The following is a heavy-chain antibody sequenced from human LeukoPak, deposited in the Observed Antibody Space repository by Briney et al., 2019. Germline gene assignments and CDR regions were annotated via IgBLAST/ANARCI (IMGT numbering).Heavy chain of an antibody. V-gene: IGHV4-61*02. CDR2: IYSSGST. CDR3: ARGPPYAPGVLDV. J-gene: IGHJ6*04. D-gene: IGHD7-27*01. Sequence: PSETLSLTCTVSGGSISRGSYYWSWIRQPAGKGLEWIGRIYSSGSTNYNPSLKSRVTISVDTSKNQFSLKLSSVTAADTAVYYCARGPPYAPGVLDVWGKGTTVTISS. CDR1: GGSISRGSYY.